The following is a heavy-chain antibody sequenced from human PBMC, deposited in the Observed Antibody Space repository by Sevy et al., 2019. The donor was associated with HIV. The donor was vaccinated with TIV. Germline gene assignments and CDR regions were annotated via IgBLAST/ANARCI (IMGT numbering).Heavy chain of an antibody. CDR2: ISGSGRYT. Sequence: GGSLRLSCAASEFTFSSYAMSWVRQAPGKGLEWVSSISGSGRYTYYADSVEGRFTISRDNSKNTLYLQVNSLRAEDTAVYYCAKGFCSGGTCPRDYYYYGMDVWGQGTTVTVSS. CDR1: EFTFSSYA. D-gene: IGHD2-15*01. CDR3: AKGFCSGGTCPRDYYYYGMDV. V-gene: IGHV3-23*01. J-gene: IGHJ6*02.